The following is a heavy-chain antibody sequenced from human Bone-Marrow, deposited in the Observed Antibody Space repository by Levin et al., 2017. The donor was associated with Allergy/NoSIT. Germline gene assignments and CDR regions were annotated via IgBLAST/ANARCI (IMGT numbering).Heavy chain of an antibody. D-gene: IGHD2-21*02. CDR2: IDPSDSYT. CDR1: GYSFTSYW. V-gene: IGHV5-10-1*01. CDR3: ARLSQVDCGGDCDAFDI. J-gene: IGHJ3*02. Sequence: GGSLRLSCKGSGYSFTSYWISWVRQMPGKGLEWMGRIDPSDSYTNYSPSFQGHVTISADKSISTAYLQWSSLKASDTAMYYCARLSQVDCGGDCDAFDIWGQGTMVTVSS.